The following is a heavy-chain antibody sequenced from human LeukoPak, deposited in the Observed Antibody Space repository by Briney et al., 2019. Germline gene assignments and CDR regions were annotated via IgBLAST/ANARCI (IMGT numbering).Heavy chain of an antibody. Sequence: GGSLRLSCAASGFTFDDYAMHWVRQAPGKGLEWVSGISWNSGSIGYADSVKGRFTISRDNAKNSLYLQMNSLRAEDTALYYCAKDIEYYGSGSYISWGQGTLVTVSS. CDR2: ISWNSGSI. J-gene: IGHJ5*02. CDR3: AKDIEYYGSGSYIS. CDR1: GFTFDDYA. D-gene: IGHD3-10*01. V-gene: IGHV3-9*01.